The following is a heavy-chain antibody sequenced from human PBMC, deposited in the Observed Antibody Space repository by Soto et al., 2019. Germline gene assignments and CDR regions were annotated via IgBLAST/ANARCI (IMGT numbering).Heavy chain of an antibody. CDR3: ARESEDLTSNFDY. V-gene: IGHV3-21*01. CDR1: GFTFTRYS. J-gene: IGHJ4*02. CDR2: ISSTTNYI. Sequence: GGSLRLSXAASGFTFTRYSMNWVRQAPGKGLEWVSSISSTTNYIYYADSMKGRFTVSRDNAKNSVYLEMNSLSAEDTAVYYCARESEDLTSNFDYWGQGTLVTVSS.